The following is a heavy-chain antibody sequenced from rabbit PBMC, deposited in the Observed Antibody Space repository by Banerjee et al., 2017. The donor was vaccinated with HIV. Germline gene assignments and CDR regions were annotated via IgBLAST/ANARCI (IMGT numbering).Heavy chain of an antibody. D-gene: IGHD3-1*01. V-gene: IGHV1S40*01. Sequence: QSLEESGGDLVKPGASLTLTCTASGFAFSSSYDMCWVRQAPGKGLEWISCIAGSSSGFAYSANWAKGRFTITNTSSTMVTLKMTSLTADDTAYYFCARNYDHGNWGFNLWGPGTLVTVS. CDR1: GFAFSSSYD. J-gene: IGHJ4*01. CDR2: IAGSSSGFA. CDR3: ARNYDHGNWGFNL.